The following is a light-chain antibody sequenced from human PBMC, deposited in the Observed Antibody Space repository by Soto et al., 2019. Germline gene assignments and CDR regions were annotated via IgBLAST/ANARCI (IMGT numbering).Light chain of an antibody. Sequence: EILLTQSPATLSLSPGERATLSCRASQSVSSYLAWYQQKPGQAPRLLIYGASTRATDIPATFTGSGSGTEFTLTISSLQSEDFAVYYCQHYNNWPLTFGGGTKVDI. CDR3: QHYNNWPLT. V-gene: IGKV3-15*01. J-gene: IGKJ4*01. CDR1: QSVSSY. CDR2: GAS.